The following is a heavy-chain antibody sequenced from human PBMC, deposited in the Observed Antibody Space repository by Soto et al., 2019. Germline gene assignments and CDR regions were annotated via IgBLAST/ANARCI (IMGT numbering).Heavy chain of an antibody. V-gene: IGHV3-23*01. J-gene: IGHJ4*02. CDR1: GFTFSTYA. CDR2: VSGSGGNT. D-gene: IGHD6-13*01. CDR3: AKLNLFVSAAAGRGPFDY. Sequence: VQLLESGGGLVQPGGSLRLSCAAYGFTFSTYAMSWVRQAPGKGLAWVSAVSGSGGNTYYADSVQGRFTISRDNSKNMLNLQMNSLRAEDTAVYYCAKLNLFVSAAAGRGPFDYWGKGTLVTVSS.